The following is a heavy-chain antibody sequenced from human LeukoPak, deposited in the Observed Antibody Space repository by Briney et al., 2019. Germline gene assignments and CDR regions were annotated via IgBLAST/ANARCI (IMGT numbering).Heavy chain of an antibody. V-gene: IGHV2-70*01. J-gene: IGHJ4*02. CDR2: IDWDDDK. D-gene: IGHD3-10*01. Sequence: GSGPALVKPTQTLTLTCTFSGFSLSTSGMCVSWIRQPPGKALEWLALIDWDDDKYYGTSLKTRLTISKDTSKNQVVLTMTNMGPVDTATYYCARIRVSTMVRGVIGPYDYWGQGTLVTVSS. CDR1: GFSLSTSGMC. CDR3: ARIRVSTMVRGVIGPYDY.